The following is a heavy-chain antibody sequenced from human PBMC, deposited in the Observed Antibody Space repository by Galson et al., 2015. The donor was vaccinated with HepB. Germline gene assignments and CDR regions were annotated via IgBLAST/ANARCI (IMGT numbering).Heavy chain of an antibody. CDR1: GFTFIKYD. CDR2: ISRSGGST. D-gene: IGHD1-7*01. J-gene: IGHJ6*02. CDR3: AKGGTDPNYYYGMDV. V-gene: IGHV3-23*01. Sequence: SLRLSCAASGFTFIKYDMSWVRQAPGKGLEWVSGISRSGGSTYYADSVKGRFTISRDNSKNTLFQEMNSLRVEDTAVYFCAKGGTDPNYYYGMDVWGQGTTVTVSS.